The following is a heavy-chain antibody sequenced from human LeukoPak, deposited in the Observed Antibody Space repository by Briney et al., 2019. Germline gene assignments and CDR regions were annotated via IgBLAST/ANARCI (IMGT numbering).Heavy chain of an antibody. V-gene: IGHV3-30*02. CDR1: RFPVRSNY. D-gene: IGHD3-10*01. Sequence: GGSLRLSCAASRFPVRSNYMSWVRQAPGKGLEWVTFIRYDGSYKYYADSVKGRFSISRDNSKNTLYLQMNSLRAEDTAVYYCAQGGRITMVRGVQRDHYFNYWGQGTLVTVSS. CDR2: IRYDGSYK. CDR3: AQGGRITMVRGVQRDHYFNY. J-gene: IGHJ4*02.